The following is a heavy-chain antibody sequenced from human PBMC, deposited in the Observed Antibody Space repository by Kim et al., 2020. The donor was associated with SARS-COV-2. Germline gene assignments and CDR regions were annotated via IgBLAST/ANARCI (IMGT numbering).Heavy chain of an antibody. CDR1: GFTFSSYG. J-gene: IGHJ4*02. D-gene: IGHD3-3*01. CDR3: ATSARRLEWVSGSHDD. CDR2: IKHDGSEK. V-gene: IGHV3-7*05. Sequence: GGSLRLSCAASGFTFSSYGMSWVRQAPGKGLEWVANIKHDGSEKYYVNSVKGRFTISRDNSKNSLYLQMNSLRGEDTAIYYCATSARRLEWVSGSHDDGGQGARVTVP.